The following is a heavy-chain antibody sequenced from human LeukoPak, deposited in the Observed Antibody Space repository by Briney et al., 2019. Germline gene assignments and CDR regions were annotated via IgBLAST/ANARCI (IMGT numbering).Heavy chain of an antibody. J-gene: IGHJ4*02. CDR1: GFIFSTYG. CDR2: IDSTSRFI. Sequence: PGESLRLSCAASGFIFSTYGMHWVRQAPGKGLEWGASIDSTSRFIEYTDSVKGRFTISRDNARSYHYLQMNTLRDEDTAVYYCARGPYYGSGPFRVFWGQGILVAVTS. V-gene: IGHV3-21*06. D-gene: IGHD3-10*01. CDR3: ARGPYYGSGPFRVF.